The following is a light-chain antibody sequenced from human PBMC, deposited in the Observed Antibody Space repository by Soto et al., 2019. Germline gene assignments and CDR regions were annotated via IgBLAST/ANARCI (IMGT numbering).Light chain of an antibody. J-gene: IGKJ1*01. CDR3: QQHGTSPPSWT. CDR1: QSITSNH. Sequence: ETVLTQSPGTLSLSPGERATLFCRASQSITSNHLAWYQQKPGQAPRLLIYGASSRATGIPDRFSGSGSGTDFTLNISRLEPEDFAVYYCQQHGTSPPSWTFGQGTKVEIK. CDR2: GAS. V-gene: IGKV3-20*01.